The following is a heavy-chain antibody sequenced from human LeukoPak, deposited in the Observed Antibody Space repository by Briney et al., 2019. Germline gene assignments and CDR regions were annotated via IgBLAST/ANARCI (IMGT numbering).Heavy chain of an antibody. D-gene: IGHD2-2*02. J-gene: IGHJ4*02. CDR2: IYYSGST. CDR1: GGSISSSSYY. V-gene: IGHV4-39*07. Sequence: SETLSLTCTVSGGSISSSSYYWGWIRQPPGKGLEWIGSIYYSGSTYYNPALKSRVTISVDTSKNQFSLKLSSVTAADTAVYYCARAPLLYSLDYWGQGTLVTVSS. CDR3: ARAPLLYSLDY.